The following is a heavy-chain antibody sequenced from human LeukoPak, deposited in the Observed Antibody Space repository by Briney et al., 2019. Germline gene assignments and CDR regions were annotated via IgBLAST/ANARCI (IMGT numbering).Heavy chain of an antibody. V-gene: IGHV4-34*01. CDR2: INHSGST. Sequence: SETLSLTCAVYGGSFSGYYWSWIRQPPGKGLEWIGEINHSGSTNYNPSLKSRVTISVDTSKNQFSLKLSSVTAADTAVYYCARDQGLKQWLVGYYYYYMDVWGKGTTVTVSS. D-gene: IGHD6-19*01. J-gene: IGHJ6*03. CDR1: GGSFSGYY. CDR3: ARDQGLKQWLVGYYYYYMDV.